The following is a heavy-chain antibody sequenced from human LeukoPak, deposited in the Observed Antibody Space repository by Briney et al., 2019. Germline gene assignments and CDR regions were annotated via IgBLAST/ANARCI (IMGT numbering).Heavy chain of an antibody. CDR2: IIPILGIA. CDR3: ARMQLGYCGGGSCLGFDY. J-gene: IGHJ4*02. V-gene: IGHV1-69*04. CDR1: GGTFSSYA. Sequence: SVKVSCKASGGTFSSYAISWVRQAPGQGLEWMGRIIPILGIANYAQKFRGRVTITADKSTSTAYMELSSLRSEDTAVYYCARMQLGYCGGGSCLGFDYWGQGTLVTVSS. D-gene: IGHD2-15*01.